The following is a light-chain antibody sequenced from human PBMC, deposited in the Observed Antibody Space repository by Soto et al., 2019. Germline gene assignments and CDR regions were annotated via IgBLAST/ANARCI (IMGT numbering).Light chain of an antibody. CDR1: QNSSRS. J-gene: IGKJ4*01. V-gene: IGKV3-20*01. Sequence: EIVMTKSPVTLSVSPGERATLSCRASQNSSRSLAWYQQKPGQAPRLLIYGASTRATGIPDRFSGSGSGTDFTLTISRLEPEDFAVYYCQQYGSSPLTFGGGTKVDIK. CDR3: QQYGSSPLT. CDR2: GAS.